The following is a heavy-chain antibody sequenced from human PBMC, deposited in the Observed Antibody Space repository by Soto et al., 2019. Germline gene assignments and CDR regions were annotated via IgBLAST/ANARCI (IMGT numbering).Heavy chain of an antibody. CDR1: GYTFTSYA. Sequence: ASVKVSCKASGYTFTSYAMHWVRQAPGQGLEWMGWINPNSGNTKYAQKFQGRVTITRNTSISTAYMELSSLRSEDTAVYYCASLIRTRYYYYYMDVWGKGTTVTVSS. V-gene: IGHV1-8*03. CDR3: ASLIRTRYYYYYMDV. J-gene: IGHJ6*03. CDR2: INPNSGNT. D-gene: IGHD3-16*01.